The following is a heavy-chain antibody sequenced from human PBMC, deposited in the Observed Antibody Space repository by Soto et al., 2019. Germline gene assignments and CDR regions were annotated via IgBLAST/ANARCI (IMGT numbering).Heavy chain of an antibody. CDR2: IIPIFGTA. D-gene: IGHD3-22*01. CDR1: GGTFSSYA. J-gene: IGHJ6*02. CDR3: ARGKYYYDSSGPHYGMDV. Sequence: GASVKVSCKASGGTFSSYAISWVRQAPGQGLEWMGGIIPIFGTANYAQKFQGRVTITADESTSTAYMELSSLRSEDTAVYYCARGKYYYDSSGPHYGMDVWGQGTTVTVSS. V-gene: IGHV1-69*13.